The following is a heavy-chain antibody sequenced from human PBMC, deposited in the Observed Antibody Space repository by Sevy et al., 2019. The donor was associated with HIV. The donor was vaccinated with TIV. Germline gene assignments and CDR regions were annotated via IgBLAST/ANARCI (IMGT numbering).Heavy chain of an antibody. J-gene: IGHJ4*02. D-gene: IGHD3-22*01. CDR2: IIPIFGTA. CDR1: GGTFSSYA. V-gene: IGHV1-69*06. CDR3: ARAPGTYYDSSGYPFDY. Sequence: ASVKVSCKASGGTFSSYAISWVRQAPGQGLEWMGGIIPIFGTANYAQTFRGRVTITADKSTSTAYMELSSLRSEDTAVYYCARAPGTYYDSSGYPFDYWGQGTLVTVSS.